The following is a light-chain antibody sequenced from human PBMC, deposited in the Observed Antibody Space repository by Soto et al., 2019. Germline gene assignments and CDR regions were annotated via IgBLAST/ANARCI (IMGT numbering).Light chain of an antibody. V-gene: IGLV1-47*02. Sequence: QSVLTQQPSASGTPGQRVTISCSGSSSNIGSNYVYWYQQLPGTAPKLLIYSNNQRPSGGPDRFSGSKSGTSASLAISGLRSEDEADYYWAAWDDSLRGYVFGNGTKLTVL. CDR3: AAWDDSLRGYV. J-gene: IGLJ1*01. CDR1: SSNIGSNY. CDR2: SNN.